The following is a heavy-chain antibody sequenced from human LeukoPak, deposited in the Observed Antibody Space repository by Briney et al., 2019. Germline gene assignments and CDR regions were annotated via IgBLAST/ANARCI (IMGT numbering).Heavy chain of an antibody. CDR2: INPNSGGT. Sequence: ASVKVSCKASGYTFTGYYMHWVRQAPGQGLEWMGWINPNSGGTNYVQKFQGRVTMTRDTSISTAYMELSRLRSDDTAVYYCASEKTYYYDSSGYPAPNDAFDIWGQGTMVTVSS. J-gene: IGHJ3*02. CDR3: ASEKTYYYDSSGYPAPNDAFDI. D-gene: IGHD3-22*01. V-gene: IGHV1-2*02. CDR1: GYTFTGYY.